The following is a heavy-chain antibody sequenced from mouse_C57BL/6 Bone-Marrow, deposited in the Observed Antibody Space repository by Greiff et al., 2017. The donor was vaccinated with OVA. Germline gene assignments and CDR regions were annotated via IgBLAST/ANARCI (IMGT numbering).Heavy chain of an antibody. V-gene: IGHV5-9-1*02. CDR1: GFTFSSYA. J-gene: IGHJ4*01. D-gene: IGHD2-3*01. CDR2: ISSGGDYI. Sequence: EVQVVESGEGLVKPGGSLKLSCAASGFTFSSYAMSWVRQTPEKRLEWVAYISSGGDYIYYADTVKGRFTISRDNARNTLYLQMSSLKSEDTAMYYCTRDGYSYYYAMDYWGQGTSVTVSS. CDR3: TRDGYSYYYAMDY.